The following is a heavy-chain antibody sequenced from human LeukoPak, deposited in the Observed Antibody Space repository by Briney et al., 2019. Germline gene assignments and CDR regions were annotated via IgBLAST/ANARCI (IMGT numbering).Heavy chain of an antibody. CDR2: IFWNGGTI. Sequence: PGRSLRLSCAASRFTFNDYAMHWVRQAPGKGLEWVSGIFWNGGTIGYADSVKGRFTISRDNAKNSLYLQMNSLRAEDTAVYYCARVYSISDYWGQGTLVTVSS. CDR1: RFTFNDYA. J-gene: IGHJ4*02. D-gene: IGHD3-3*02. CDR3: ARVYSISDY. V-gene: IGHV3-9*01.